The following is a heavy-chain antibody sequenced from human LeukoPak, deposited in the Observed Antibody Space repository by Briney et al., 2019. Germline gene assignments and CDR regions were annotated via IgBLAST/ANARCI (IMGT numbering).Heavy chain of an antibody. CDR1: GFTFSSYS. Sequence: GGSLRLSCAASGFTFSSYSMNWVRQAPGKGLEWVSSISSSSSYIYYADSVKGRFTISRDNAKNSLYLQMNSLRAEDTAVYYCAGDIGIAVAGDDAFDIWGQGTMVTVSS. J-gene: IGHJ3*02. D-gene: IGHD6-13*01. CDR2: ISSSSSYI. CDR3: AGDIGIAVAGDDAFDI. V-gene: IGHV3-21*01.